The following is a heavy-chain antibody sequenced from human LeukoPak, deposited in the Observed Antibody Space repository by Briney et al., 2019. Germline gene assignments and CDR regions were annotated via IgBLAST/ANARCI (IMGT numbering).Heavy chain of an antibody. V-gene: IGHV3-74*03. D-gene: IGHD2-21*01. J-gene: IGHJ1*01. CDR2: TNSDGTVT. Sequence: TGGSLRLSCAASGFTFKSFWMQWVRQGPGKGLVWVSRTNSDGTVTSYADSVKGRFTISRDNAKNTLYLQMNSLRVEDTSLYYCARHLSVSATSPLQHWGQGTLVTVSP. CDR1: GFTFKSFW. CDR3: ARHLSVSATSPLQH.